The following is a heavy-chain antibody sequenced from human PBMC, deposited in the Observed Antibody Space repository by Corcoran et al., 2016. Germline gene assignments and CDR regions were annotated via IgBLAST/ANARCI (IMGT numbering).Heavy chain of an antibody. CDR3: ARDHVVVVAATQYYYYYGMDV. V-gene: IGHV4-31*03. D-gene: IGHD2-15*01. CDR1: GGSISSGGYY. Sequence: QVQLQESGPGLVKPSQTLSLTCTVSGGSISSGGYYWSWIRQHPGKGLEWIGYIYYSGSTYYNPSLKSRVTISVDTSKNQFSLKLSSVTAADTAVYYCARDHVVVVAATQYYYYYGMDVWGQGTTVTVSS. CDR2: IYYSGST. J-gene: IGHJ6*02.